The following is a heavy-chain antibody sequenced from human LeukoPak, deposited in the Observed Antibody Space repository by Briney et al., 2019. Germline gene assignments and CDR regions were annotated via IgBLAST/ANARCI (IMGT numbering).Heavy chain of an antibody. CDR3: ARVGGSWYSDGMDV. CDR1: GGSFSGYY. D-gene: IGHD6-13*01. J-gene: IGHJ6*02. Sequence: SETLSLTCAVYGGSFSGYYWSWIRQPPGKGLEWIGEINHSGSTNYNPSLKSRVTISVDTSKNQFSLKLSSVTAADTAVYYCARVGGSWYSDGMDVWGQGTTVTVSS. CDR2: INHSGST. V-gene: IGHV4-34*01.